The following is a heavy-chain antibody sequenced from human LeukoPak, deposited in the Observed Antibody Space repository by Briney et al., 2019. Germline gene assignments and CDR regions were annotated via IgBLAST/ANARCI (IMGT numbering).Heavy chain of an antibody. CDR2: IYSGGNT. J-gene: IGHJ5*02. V-gene: IGHV3-53*01. CDR1: GFTFSIYA. Sequence: GRSLRLSCAASGFTFSIYAMSWVRQAPGKGLEWVAVIYSGGNTYYADSVKGRFIISRDNSKNTLYLQMNSLRAEDTAVYYCAITLVRGVIPFDPWGQGTLVTVSS. CDR3: AITLVRGVIPFDP. D-gene: IGHD3-10*01.